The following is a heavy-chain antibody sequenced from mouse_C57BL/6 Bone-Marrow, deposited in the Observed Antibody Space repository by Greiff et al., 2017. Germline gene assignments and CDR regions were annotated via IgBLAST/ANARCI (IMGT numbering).Heavy chain of an antibody. CDR2: ISSGGDYI. Sequence: EVKVVESGEGLVKPGGSLKLSCAASGFTFSSYAMSWVRQTPEKRLEWVAYISSGGDYIYYADTVKGRFTISRDNARNTLYLQMSSLKSEDTAMYYCTRVGYDDYAMDYWGQGTSVTVSS. V-gene: IGHV5-9-1*02. D-gene: IGHD2-12*01. CDR1: GFTFSSYA. CDR3: TRVGYDDYAMDY. J-gene: IGHJ4*01.